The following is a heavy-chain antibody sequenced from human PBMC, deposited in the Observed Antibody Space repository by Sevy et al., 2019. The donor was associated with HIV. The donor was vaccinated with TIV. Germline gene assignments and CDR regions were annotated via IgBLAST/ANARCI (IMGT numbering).Heavy chain of an antibody. J-gene: IGHJ4*02. CDR3: ATTKDYYGSSGDPFDY. CDR1: GKTLSDLS. V-gene: IGHV1-24*01. Sequence: ASVKVSCKVSGKTLSDLSMHWVRQAPGKGLEWMGSFDPEDGETLYAQNFRARVTMTEDTSTDTAYMELSSLRSEDTAVYYCATTKDYYGSSGDPFDYWGQGSLVTVSS. D-gene: IGHD3-22*01. CDR2: FDPEDGET.